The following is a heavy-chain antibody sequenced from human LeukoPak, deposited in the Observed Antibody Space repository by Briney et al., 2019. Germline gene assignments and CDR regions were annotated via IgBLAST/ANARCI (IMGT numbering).Heavy chain of an antibody. Sequence: PGGSLRLSCAASGFTVSSNYMSWVRQAPGKGLEWVSLISGDGYRTYYADSVRGRFTISRDNSKNSLYLQMNSLRTEDTALYYCAKGNVDTAMATDYWGQGTLVTVSS. V-gene: IGHV3-43*02. CDR1: GFTVSSNY. D-gene: IGHD5-18*01. CDR2: ISGDGYRT. CDR3: AKGNVDTAMATDY. J-gene: IGHJ4*02.